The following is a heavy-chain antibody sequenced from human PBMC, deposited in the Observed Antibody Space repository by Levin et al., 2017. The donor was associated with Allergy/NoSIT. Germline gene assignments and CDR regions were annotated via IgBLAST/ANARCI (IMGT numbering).Heavy chain of an antibody. Sequence: SETLSLTCTVSGGSISSSSYYWGWIRQPPGTGLEWIGSIYYSGSTYYNPSLKSRVTISVDTSKNQFSLKLSSVTAADTAVYYCARVISFDSSGYYYVDWFDPWGQGTLVTVSS. CDR3: ARVISFDSSGYYYVDWFDP. D-gene: IGHD3-22*01. CDR2: IYYSGST. CDR1: GGSISSSSYY. V-gene: IGHV4-39*07. J-gene: IGHJ5*02.